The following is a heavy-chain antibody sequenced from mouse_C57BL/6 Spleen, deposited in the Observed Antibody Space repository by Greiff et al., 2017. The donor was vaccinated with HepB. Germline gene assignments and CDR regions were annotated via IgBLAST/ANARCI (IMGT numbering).Heavy chain of an antibody. CDR1: GYAFTNYL. CDR2: LNPGSGGT. J-gene: IGHJ2*01. D-gene: IGHD1-1*01. CDR3: ERGNYYGSRSVDD. Sequence: QVQLQQSGAELVRPGTSVKVSCKASGYAFTNYLIAWVKQRPGQGLEWVGVLNPGSGGTNYNEKFKGKATLTADTSSSTAYMQLRRLTSEDSAVYFCERGNYYGSRSVDDWGQGTTLTVSS. V-gene: IGHV1-54*01.